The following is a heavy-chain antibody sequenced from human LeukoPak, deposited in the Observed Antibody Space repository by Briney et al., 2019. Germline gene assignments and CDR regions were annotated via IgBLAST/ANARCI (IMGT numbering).Heavy chain of an antibody. CDR2: ISSSSTYI. Sequence: AGGSLRLSCAASGFTFSSYSMNWVRQAPGKGLQWVSSISSSSTYIYYADSAKGRFTISRDNAKNSLYLQMNSLRAEDTAVYYCATRAHVVVPVATHLYYGMDVWGQGTTVTVSS. CDR3: ATRAHVVVPVATHLYYGMDV. J-gene: IGHJ6*02. CDR1: GFTFSSYS. V-gene: IGHV3-21*01. D-gene: IGHD2-2*01.